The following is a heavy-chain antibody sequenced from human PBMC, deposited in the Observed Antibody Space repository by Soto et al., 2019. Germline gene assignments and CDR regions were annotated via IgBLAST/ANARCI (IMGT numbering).Heavy chain of an antibody. CDR3: AKVLLAFRGPDNLDY. Sequence: GGSLRLSCAASGFTLSSYAMSWVRQGPGKGLEWVSAISGSGGSAYYADSVKGRFTISRDNFKNTLYLQMNSLRAEDTAMYYCAKVLLAFRGPDNLDYWGQGTLVTVSS. CDR1: GFTLSSYA. D-gene: IGHD3-3*01. CDR2: ISGSGGSA. V-gene: IGHV3-23*01. J-gene: IGHJ4*02.